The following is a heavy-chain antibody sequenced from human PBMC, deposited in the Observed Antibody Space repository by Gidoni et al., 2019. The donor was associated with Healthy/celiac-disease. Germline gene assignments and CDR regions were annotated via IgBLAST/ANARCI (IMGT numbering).Heavy chain of an antibody. J-gene: IGHJ5*02. CDR2: IYYSGST. CDR3: AREDAAPFGELWSNWFDP. V-gene: IGHV4-31*03. CDR1: GGSISSGGYY. D-gene: IGHD3-10*01. Sequence: QVQLQESGPGLVKPSQTLSLTCTVTGGSISSGGYYWSWIRQHPGKGLEWIGYIYYSGSTYYNPSLKSRVTISVDTSKNQFSLKLSSVTAADTAVYYCAREDAAPFGELWSNWFDPWGQGTLVTVSS.